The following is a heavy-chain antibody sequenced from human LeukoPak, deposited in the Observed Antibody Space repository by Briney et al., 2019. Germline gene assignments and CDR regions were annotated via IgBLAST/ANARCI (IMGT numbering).Heavy chain of an antibody. CDR3: ARQIIRGQYLVHFDY. CDR2: IYYSGNT. Sequence: PSETLSLTCTVSDGSIGSYYWSWIRQPPGKGLEWIGYIYYSGNTNYNPSLRSRVTISVDTSKSQFSLRLNSVTAADTAVYYCARQIIRGQYLVHFDYWGQGTLVTVSS. V-gene: IGHV4-59*08. CDR1: DGSIGSYY. J-gene: IGHJ4*02. D-gene: IGHD6-13*01.